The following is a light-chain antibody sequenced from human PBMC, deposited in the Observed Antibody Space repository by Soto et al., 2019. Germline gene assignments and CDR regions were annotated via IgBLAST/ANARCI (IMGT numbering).Light chain of an antibody. CDR3: TSYTRAGAPNYV. CDR1: SSDVGGYNF. CDR2: DVT. V-gene: IGLV2-14*03. Sequence: QSALTQPASVSGSPGQSITISCTGTSSDVGGYNFVSWYQQHPGKVPKLMIYDVTNRPSGISNRFSGSKSGNTVSLTISGLQAEDEADYYCTSYTRAGAPNYVFGTGTKVTVL. J-gene: IGLJ1*01.